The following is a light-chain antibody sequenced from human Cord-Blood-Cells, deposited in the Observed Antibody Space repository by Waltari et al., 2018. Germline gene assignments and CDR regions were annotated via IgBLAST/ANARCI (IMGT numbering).Light chain of an antibody. CDR3: QQYYSTPYT. J-gene: IGKJ2*01. Sequence: DIVMTQSPDSLAVSLGERAPINSKSSQSVLYSSNNKNYLAWYKQKPGQPPKLLIYWASTRESGVPDRFSGSGSGTDFTLTISSLQAEDVAVYYCQQYYSTPYTFGQGTKLEIK. CDR2: WAS. V-gene: IGKV4-1*01. CDR1: QSVLYSSNNKNY.